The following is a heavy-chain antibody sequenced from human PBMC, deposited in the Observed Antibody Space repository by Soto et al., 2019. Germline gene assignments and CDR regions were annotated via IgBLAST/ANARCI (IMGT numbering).Heavy chain of an antibody. CDR2: IIPILGIA. CDR3: AREDPPDYGNWFDP. Sequence: SVKVSCKASGGTFSSYTISWVRQAPGQGLEWMGRIIPILGIANYAQKFQGRVTITADKSTSTAYMELSSLRSEDTAVYYCAREDPPDYGNWFDPWGQGTLVTVSS. V-gene: IGHV1-69*04. J-gene: IGHJ5*02. D-gene: IGHD4-17*01. CDR1: GGTFSSYT.